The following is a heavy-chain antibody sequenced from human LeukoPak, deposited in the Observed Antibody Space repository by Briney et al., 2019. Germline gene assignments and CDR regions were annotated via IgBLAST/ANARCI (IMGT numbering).Heavy chain of an antibody. CDR3: ASLPTVYSRGYLAL. Sequence: SETLSLTCTVSGGSIRSSSYYWGWIRQPPGKGLEWIGSIYYGGSTYYNPSLKSRVTISVDMSKNQFSLKLSSVTAADTAVYYCASLPTVYSRGYLALWGQGTLVTVSS. D-gene: IGHD3-22*01. CDR2: IYYGGST. J-gene: IGHJ4*02. CDR1: GGSIRSSSYY. V-gene: IGHV4-39*07.